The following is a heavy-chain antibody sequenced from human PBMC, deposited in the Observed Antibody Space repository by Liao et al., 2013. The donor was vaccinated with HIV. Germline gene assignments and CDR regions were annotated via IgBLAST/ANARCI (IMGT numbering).Heavy chain of an antibody. J-gene: IGHJ4*02. CDR2: IYYSGST. CDR1: GGSISSSSYY. Sequence: QLQLQESGPGLVKPSETLSLTCTVSGGSISSSSYYWGWIRQPPGKGLEWIGSIYYSGSTYYNPSLKSRVTISVDTSKNQFSLKLSSVTAADTAVYYCARTSGKTPGFDYWGQGTLVTVSS. CDR3: ARTSGKTPGFDY. D-gene: IGHD5-12*01. V-gene: IGHV4-39*07.